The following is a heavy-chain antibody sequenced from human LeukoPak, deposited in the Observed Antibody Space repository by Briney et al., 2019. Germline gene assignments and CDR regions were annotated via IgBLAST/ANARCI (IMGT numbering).Heavy chain of an antibody. V-gene: IGHV3-21*01. CDR3: ARHAGLRFLEWLLPTDY. D-gene: IGHD3-3*01. J-gene: IGHJ4*02. Sequence: GGSLRLSCAASGFTFSSYSMNWVRQAPGKGLEWVSSISSSSSYIYYADSVKGRFTISRGNAKNSLYLQMNSLRAEDTAVYYCARHAGLRFLEWLLPTDYWGQGTLVTVSS. CDR1: GFTFSSYS. CDR2: ISSSSSYI.